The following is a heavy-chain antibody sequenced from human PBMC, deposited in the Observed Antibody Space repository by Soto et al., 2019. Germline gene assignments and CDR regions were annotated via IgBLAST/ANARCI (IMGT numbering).Heavy chain of an antibody. CDR1: GGSISSYY. CDR3: ARGAPMVRGVITKYNWFDP. V-gene: IGHV4-59*01. J-gene: IGHJ5*02. D-gene: IGHD3-10*01. CDR2: IYYSGST. Sequence: SETLSLTCTVSGGSISSYYWSWIRQPPGEGLECIGYIYYSGSTNYNPSLKSRVTISVDTSKNQFSLKLSSVTAADTAVYYCARGAPMVRGVITKYNWFDPWGQGTLVTVSS.